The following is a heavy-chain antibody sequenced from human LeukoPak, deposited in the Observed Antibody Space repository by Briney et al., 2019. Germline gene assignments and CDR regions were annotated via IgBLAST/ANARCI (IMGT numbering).Heavy chain of an antibody. D-gene: IGHD3-10*01. Sequence: GGTLRLSCAASGFTFSSYGMSWVRQAPGKGLEWVSVISGSDGSTYYADSVKGRFTISRDNSKNTLYLQMNSLRAEDTAVYYCAKGDGSGTPRPYWGQGTLVTVSS. J-gene: IGHJ4*02. CDR3: AKGDGSGTPRPY. CDR2: ISGSDGST. CDR1: GFTFSSYG. V-gene: IGHV3-23*01.